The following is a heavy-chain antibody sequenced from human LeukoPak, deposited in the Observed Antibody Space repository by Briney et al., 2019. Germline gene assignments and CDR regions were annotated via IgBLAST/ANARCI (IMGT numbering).Heavy chain of an antibody. D-gene: IGHD4-17*01. CDR1: GGSISSSNW. CDR3: ASFPPLVDSDYGDYADY. J-gene: IGHJ4*02. CDR2: IYHSGST. Sequence: SGTLSLTCAVSGGSISSSNWWSWVRQPPGKGLEWIGEIYHSGSTNYNPSLKSRVTISVDKSKNQFSLKLSSVTAADTAAYYCASFPPLVDSDYGDYADYWGQGTLVTVSS. V-gene: IGHV4-4*02.